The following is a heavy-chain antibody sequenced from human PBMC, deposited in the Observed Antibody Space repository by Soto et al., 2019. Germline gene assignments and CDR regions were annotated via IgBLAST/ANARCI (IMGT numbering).Heavy chain of an antibody. V-gene: IGHV1-3*01. CDR3: PSLSFRVCTFYSGSLNY. J-gene: IGHJ4*02. Sequence: ASVKVSCKASGYTFTSYAMHWVRQAPGQRLEWMGWINAGNGNTKYSQKFQCRVTIPRDTSSSTAYMGMRGLRSENSPMYSCPSLSFRVCTFYSGSLNYWGQGTLVTVCS. D-gene: IGHD1-26*01. CDR1: GYTFTSYA. CDR2: INAGNGNT.